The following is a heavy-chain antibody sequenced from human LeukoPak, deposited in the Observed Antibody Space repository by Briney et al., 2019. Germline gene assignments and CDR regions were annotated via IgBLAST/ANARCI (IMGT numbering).Heavy chain of an antibody. J-gene: IGHJ4*02. D-gene: IGHD2-15*01. CDR2: IYYSGST. Sequence: SETQSLTCTVSGGSISSYYWSWIRQPPGKGLEWIGYIYYSGSTNYNPSLKSRVTISVDTSKNQFSLKPSSVTAADTAVYYCARAVSVVAATLFDYWGQGTLVTVSS. CDR1: GGSISSYY. V-gene: IGHV4-59*01. CDR3: ARAVSVVAATLFDY.